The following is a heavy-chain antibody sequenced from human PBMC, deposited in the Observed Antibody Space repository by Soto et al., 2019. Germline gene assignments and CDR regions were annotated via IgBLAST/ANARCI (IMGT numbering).Heavy chain of an antibody. CDR3: ASTHYGDYVHY. CDR2: ISSSGSTI. V-gene: IGHV3-48*02. D-gene: IGHD4-17*01. CDR1: GFTFSSYS. Sequence: EVPLVESGGGLVQPGGSLRLSCAASGFTFSSYSMNWVRQAPGKGLEWVSYISSSGSTIYYADSVKGRFTISRDNAKNSLYLQMSSLRDEDPAVYYCASTHYGDYVHYWGQGTLVTVSS. J-gene: IGHJ4*02.